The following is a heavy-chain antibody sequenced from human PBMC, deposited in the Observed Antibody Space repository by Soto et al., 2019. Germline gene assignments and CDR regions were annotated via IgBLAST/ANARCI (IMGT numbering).Heavy chain of an antibody. J-gene: IGHJ6*02. CDR2: ISAYNGNT. D-gene: IGHD6-13*01. V-gene: IGHV1-18*01. Sequence: ASVKVSCKASGYTFTSYGISWVRQAPGQGLEWMGWISAYNGNTNYAQKLQGRVTMTTDTSTSTAYMELRSLRSDDTAVYYCARVRIAAAGAPYYYYYYGMDVWGQGTTVTVSS. CDR3: ARVRIAAAGAPYYYYYYGMDV. CDR1: GYTFTSYG.